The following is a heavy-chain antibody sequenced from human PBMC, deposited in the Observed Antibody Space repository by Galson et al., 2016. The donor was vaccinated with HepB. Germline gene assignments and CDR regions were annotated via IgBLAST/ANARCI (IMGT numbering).Heavy chain of an antibody. CDR3: GRDYPTMTDRYPYHVDV. J-gene: IGHJ6*04. CDR1: GFTLSSSA. CDR2: ITETGSFA. Sequence: SLRLSCAASGFTLSSSAMTWVRQAPGRGLEWVSAITETGSFAYYADSVRGRFTLSRDTSKNTVYLQMNYLRADDTALYYCGRDYPTMTDRYPYHVDVWGTGTAVTVSS. D-gene: IGHD4-17*01. V-gene: IGHV3-23*01.